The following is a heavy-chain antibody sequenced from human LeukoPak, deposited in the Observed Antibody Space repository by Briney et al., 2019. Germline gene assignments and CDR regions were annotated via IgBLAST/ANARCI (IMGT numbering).Heavy chain of an antibody. D-gene: IGHD3-10*01. CDR3: ATPAPHGSDPSLYYYYMDV. CDR2: ISTNGGST. CDR1: GFTFSSYA. Sequence: GGSLRLSCAASGFTFSSYAMHWVRQAPGKGLEYVSGISTNGGSTYYADSVKGRFTISRDNSKNTLFLQMGSLRAEDTAVYYCATPAPHGSDPSLYYYYMDVWGKGTTVTISS. J-gene: IGHJ6*03. V-gene: IGHV3-64*02.